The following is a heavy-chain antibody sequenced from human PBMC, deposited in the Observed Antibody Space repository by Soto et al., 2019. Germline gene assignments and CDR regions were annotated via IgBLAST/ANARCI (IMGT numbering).Heavy chain of an antibody. CDR2: IYYSGST. J-gene: IGHJ5*02. CDR1: GDSISSGGYY. D-gene: IGHD3-9*01. Sequence: KTSETLSLTCTVSGDSISSGGYYWSWIRQHPGKGLEWIGYIYYSGSTYYNPSLKSRVTISVDTSKNQFSLKLSSVTAADTAVYYCARGSLNYDILTGYYNGAWFDPWGQGTLVTVSS. V-gene: IGHV4-31*03. CDR3: ARGSLNYDILTGYYNGAWFDP.